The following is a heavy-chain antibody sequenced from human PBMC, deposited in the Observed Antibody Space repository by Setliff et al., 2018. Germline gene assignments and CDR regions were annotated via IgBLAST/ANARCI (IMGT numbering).Heavy chain of an antibody. CDR1: GFTFSNHG. CDR2: IRYDGSGN. J-gene: IGHJ4*02. D-gene: IGHD1-1*01. Sequence: GGSLRLSCVASGFTFSNHGMLWVRQAPGKGLEWVAFIRYDGSGNTYTDSVKGRFSISRDNSENTLDLQMNSLRVEDTALYYCAKVKKQLIRGSGFDYWGQGTLVTVSS. V-gene: IGHV3-30*02. CDR3: AKVKKQLIRGSGFDY.